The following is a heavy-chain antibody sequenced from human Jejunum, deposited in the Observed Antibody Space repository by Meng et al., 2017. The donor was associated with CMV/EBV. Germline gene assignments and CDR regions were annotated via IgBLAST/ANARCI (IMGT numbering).Heavy chain of an antibody. D-gene: IGHD7-27*01. CDR1: GYSFASRYW. CDR3: ARADWGFVTPYYLDY. J-gene: IGHJ4*02. CDR2: IFPDDGDT. V-gene: IGHV5-51*01. Sequence: GYSFASRYWMAWVRQKPGKGLEWMGIIFPDDGDTRYSPSFEGQVTISADRSISTAYLQWNYLQASDTATYFCARADWGFVTPYYLDYWGQGTLVTVSS.